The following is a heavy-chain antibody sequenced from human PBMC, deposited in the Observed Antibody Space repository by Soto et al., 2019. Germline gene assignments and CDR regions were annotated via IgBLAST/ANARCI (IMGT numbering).Heavy chain of an antibody. Sequence: SVKVSCKASGGTFSSYAISWVRQAPGQGLEWMGGIIPIFGTANYAQKFQGRVTITADESTSTAYMELSSLRSEDTAVYYCAGCILWFGELLYGMDVWGQGTTVTVSS. CDR2: IIPIFGTA. J-gene: IGHJ6*02. CDR1: GGTFSSYA. CDR3: AGCILWFGELLYGMDV. D-gene: IGHD3-10*01. V-gene: IGHV1-69*13.